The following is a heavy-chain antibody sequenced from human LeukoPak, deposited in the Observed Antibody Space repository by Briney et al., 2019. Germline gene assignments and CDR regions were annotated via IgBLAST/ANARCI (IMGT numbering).Heavy chain of an antibody. CDR2: INPSGGST. V-gene: IGHV1-46*01. Sequence: ASVKVSCKASGYTFTSYYMHWVRQAPGQGLEWMGIINPSGGSTSYAQKFQGRVTITADKSTSTAYMELSSLRSEDTAVYYCARVSSVGYMDVWGKGTTVTVSS. CDR3: ARVSSVGYMDV. D-gene: IGHD3-10*01. CDR1: GYTFTSYY. J-gene: IGHJ6*03.